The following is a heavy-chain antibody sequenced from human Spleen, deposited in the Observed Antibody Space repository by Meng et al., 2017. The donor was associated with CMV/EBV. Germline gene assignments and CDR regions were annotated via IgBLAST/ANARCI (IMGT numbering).Heavy chain of an antibody. Sequence: KVSCKGSRYSFTNYWIGWVRQMPGKGLEWMGIIYPGDSDTRYSPSFQGQVAISADKSISTAYLQWSSLKASDTAMYYCARALTYCSTTSCYMGYWGQGTLVTVS. V-gene: IGHV5-51*01. D-gene: IGHD2-2*02. CDR2: IYPGDSDT. J-gene: IGHJ4*02. CDR3: ARALTYCSTTSCYMGY. CDR1: RYSFTNYW.